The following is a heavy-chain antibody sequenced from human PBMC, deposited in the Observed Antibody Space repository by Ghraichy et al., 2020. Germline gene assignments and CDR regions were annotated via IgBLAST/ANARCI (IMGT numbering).Heavy chain of an antibody. V-gene: IGHV4-61*01. CDR3: ARSRFTVREGVSFDY. CDR2: IYYSGST. CDR1: GGSVSSGSYY. J-gene: IGHJ4*02. D-gene: IGHD2-8*02. Sequence: SETLSLTCTVSGGSVSSGSYYWSWIRQPPGNGLEWIGYIYYSGSTNYNPPLKSRVTISVDTSKNQFSLKLSSVTAADTAVYYCARSRFTVREGVSFDYWGQGTLVTVSS.